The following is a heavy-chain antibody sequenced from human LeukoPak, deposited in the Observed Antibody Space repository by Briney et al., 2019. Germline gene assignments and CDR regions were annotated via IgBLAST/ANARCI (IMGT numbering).Heavy chain of an antibody. CDR3: ARPDSSGWYFDL. D-gene: IGHD3-22*01. Sequence: PSETLSLTCTVSGGSISSYYWSWIRQPPGKGLEWIGHIYYSGSTNYNPSLKSRLTISIDTSKNQFSLKLSSLTAADTAVYYCARPDSSGWYFDLWGRGTLVTVSS. J-gene: IGHJ2*01. CDR2: IYYSGST. V-gene: IGHV4-59*01. CDR1: GGSISSYY.